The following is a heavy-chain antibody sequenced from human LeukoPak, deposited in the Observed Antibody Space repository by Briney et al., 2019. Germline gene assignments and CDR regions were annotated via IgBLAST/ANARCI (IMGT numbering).Heavy chain of an antibody. V-gene: IGHV3-21*01. CDR3: ARDRVGYENGMDV. CDR1: GFTFSSYS. Sequence: GGSLRLSCAASGFTFSSYSMNWVRQAPGKGLEWVSSISSSSSYIYYAGSVKGRFTISRDNAKNSLYLQMNSLRAEDTAVYYCARDRVGYENGMDVWGQGTTVTVSS. J-gene: IGHJ6*02. CDR2: ISSSSSYI. D-gene: IGHD6-13*01.